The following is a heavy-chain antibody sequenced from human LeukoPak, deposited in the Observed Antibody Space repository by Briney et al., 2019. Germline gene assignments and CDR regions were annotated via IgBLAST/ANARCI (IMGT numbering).Heavy chain of an antibody. CDR2: ISYSGST. CDR1: GGSISSTSYY. V-gene: IGHV4-39*06. Sequence: SETLSLTCAVSGGSISSTSYYWGWIRQPPGKGLEWIGSISYSGSTYYNPSLKSRVTISVDTSKNQFTLRVYSVTAADTAIYYCAKNGQTGFSFDPWGQGTLVTVSS. J-gene: IGHJ5*02. CDR3: AKNGQTGFSFDP. D-gene: IGHD1-1*01.